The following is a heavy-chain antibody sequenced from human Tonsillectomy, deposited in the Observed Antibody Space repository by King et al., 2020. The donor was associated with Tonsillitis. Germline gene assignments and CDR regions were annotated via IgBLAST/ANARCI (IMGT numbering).Heavy chain of an antibody. V-gene: IGHV3-23*04. CDR2: ISRGGGGT. Sequence: VQLVESGGGLEQPGGSLRLSCAASGFTFSSYAMSWFGQAPGKGLEWVSSISRGGGGTYYADSVKGRFTISRDNSKNTLYLQMNSLRAEDTAVYYCAKDGNYYDSSGYFPDYWGQGTLVTVSS. CDR1: GFTFSSYA. CDR3: AKDGNYYDSSGYFPDY. J-gene: IGHJ4*02. D-gene: IGHD3-22*01.